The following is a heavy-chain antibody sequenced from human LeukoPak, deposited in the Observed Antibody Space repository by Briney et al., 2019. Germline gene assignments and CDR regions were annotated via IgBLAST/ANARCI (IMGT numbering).Heavy chain of an antibody. J-gene: IGHJ4*02. V-gene: IGHV3-7*01. CDR1: GFTFSNYW. D-gene: IGHD1-1*01. CDR3: ARHIDWKFDY. Sequence: GGSLRLSCAPSGFTFSNYWMTWVRQRPGKGLEWVANIKQDGSAEYYVDSVKGRFTISKDNAKSSLYLQMNSLRAEDTAVYYCARHIDWKFDYWGQGTLVTVSS. CDR2: IKQDGSAE.